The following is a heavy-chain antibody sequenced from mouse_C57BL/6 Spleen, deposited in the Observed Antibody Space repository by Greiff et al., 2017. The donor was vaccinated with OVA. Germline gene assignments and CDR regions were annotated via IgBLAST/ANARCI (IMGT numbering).Heavy chain of an antibody. CDR1: GYTFTSYW. J-gene: IGHJ3*01. CDR3: GAYYSNYVDAY. Sequence: VQLQQPGAELVKPGASVKVSCKASGYTFTSYWMHWVKQRPGQGLEWIGRIHPSDSDTNYNQKFKGKATLTVDKSSSTAYMQLSSLTSEDSAVYYCGAYYSNYVDAYWGQGTLVTVSA. CDR2: IHPSDSDT. V-gene: IGHV1-74*01. D-gene: IGHD2-5*01.